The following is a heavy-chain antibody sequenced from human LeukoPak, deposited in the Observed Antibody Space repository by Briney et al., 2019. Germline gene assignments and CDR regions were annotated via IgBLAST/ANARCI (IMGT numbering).Heavy chain of an antibody. V-gene: IGHV3-53*01. CDR2: IYSGGST. CDR1: GFTFSSNY. Sequence: GGSLRLSCAASGFTFSSNYMSWVRQAPGKGLEWVSVIYSGGSTYYAESVKGGFIISRGNSKNTLSLQMNSLRAEDTAVYYCGGRGPGRYFDYWGLGTLVTVSS. J-gene: IGHJ4*02. CDR3: GGRGPGRYFDY.